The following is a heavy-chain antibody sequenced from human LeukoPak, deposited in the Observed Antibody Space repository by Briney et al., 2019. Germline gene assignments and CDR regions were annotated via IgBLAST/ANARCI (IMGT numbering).Heavy chain of an antibody. Sequence: PGGSLRLSCAASGFTFDDYAMHWVRQAPGKGLEWVSGISWNSGSIGYADSVKGRFTISRDNAKNSLYLQMNSLRAEDTAVYYCARAGSSGYYWSDYWGQGTLVTVSS. CDR2: ISWNSGSI. CDR1: GFTFDDYA. V-gene: IGHV3-9*01. D-gene: IGHD3-22*01. J-gene: IGHJ4*02. CDR3: ARAGSSGYYWSDY.